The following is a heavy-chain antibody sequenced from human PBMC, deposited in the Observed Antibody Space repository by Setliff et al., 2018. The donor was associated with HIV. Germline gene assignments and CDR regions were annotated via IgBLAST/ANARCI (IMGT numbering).Heavy chain of an antibody. D-gene: IGHD4-17*01. V-gene: IGHV3-74*01. J-gene: IGHJ4*02. CDR1: GFTFSSYW. Sequence: PGESLKISCAASGFTFSSYWMHWVRQAPGKGLVWVSHISNDGTRTNYADSVKGRFSISRDNAKNTLYLQMNSLRAEDTAVYYCAKGGTTVLDYWGQGTLVTVSS. CDR3: AKGGTTVLDY. CDR2: ISNDGTRT.